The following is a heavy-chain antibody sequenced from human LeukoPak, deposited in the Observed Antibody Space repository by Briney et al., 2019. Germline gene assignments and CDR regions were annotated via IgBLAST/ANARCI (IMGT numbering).Heavy chain of an antibody. CDR3: ARVNVLGYCSSASCLDAFDI. J-gene: IGHJ3*02. CDR1: GLTFSDYY. V-gene: IGHV3-11*06. Sequence: PERSLRLSCAAAGLTFSDYYMSWIRQAPGKGLEWVSYISSSSSYTNYADSVKGRFTISRDNAKNLLYLQMNSLSAEDTAVYYCARVNVLGYCSSASCLDAFDIWGQGTMVTVSS. D-gene: IGHD2-2*01. CDR2: ISSSSSYT.